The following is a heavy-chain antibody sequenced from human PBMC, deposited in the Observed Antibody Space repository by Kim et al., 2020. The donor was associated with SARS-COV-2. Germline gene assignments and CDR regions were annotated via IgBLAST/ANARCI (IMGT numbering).Heavy chain of an antibody. D-gene: IGHD4-17*01. Sequence: GGSLRLSCAASGFAFSGHAMSWVRQAPGKGLEWVADSSGSSSSTYYAASVKGRFTISRDNSKNTLYLQMNSLRADDTAVYFCAKSRHDYGDCEAFDVWGQGTMVTVSA. CDR1: GFAFSGHA. CDR2: SSGSSSST. J-gene: IGHJ3*01. V-gene: IGHV3-23*01. CDR3: AKSRHDYGDCEAFDV.